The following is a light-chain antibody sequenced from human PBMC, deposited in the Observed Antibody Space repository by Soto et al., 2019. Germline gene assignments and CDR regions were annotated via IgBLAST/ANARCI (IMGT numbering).Light chain of an antibody. CDR2: GAS. J-gene: IGKJ2*01. Sequence: EIVMTQSPATLSVSPGERVTLSCRASQSVSSDFAWYQYKPGQAPRLLIYGASTRATGTPARFSGSGSGTEFSLSISSLQSEDFAVYYCLQYNDWPPKQYTFGQGTKLEIK. CDR3: LQYNDWPPKQYT. CDR1: QSVSSD. V-gene: IGKV3-15*01.